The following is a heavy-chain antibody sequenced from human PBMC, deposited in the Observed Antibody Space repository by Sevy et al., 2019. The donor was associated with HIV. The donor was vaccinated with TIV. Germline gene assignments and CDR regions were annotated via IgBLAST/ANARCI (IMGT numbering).Heavy chain of an antibody. CDR3: AGENYYDSEGYRFDY. D-gene: IGHD3-22*01. J-gene: IGHJ4*02. CDR1: GFIFSNYN. Sequence: GGSLRLSCAASGFIFSNYNMNWVRQAPGKGLEWVSSISGSSSYIYYADSVKGRFTISRDNAKNSLYLQMNSLRAEDTAVYYCAGENYYDSEGYRFDYWGQGTLVTVSS. V-gene: IGHV3-21*01. CDR2: ISGSSSYI.